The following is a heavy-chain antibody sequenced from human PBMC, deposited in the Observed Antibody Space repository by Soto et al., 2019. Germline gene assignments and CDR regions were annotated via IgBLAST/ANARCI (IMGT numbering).Heavy chain of an antibody. Sequence: VKVSCKASGYTFTSYGISWVRQAPGQGLEWMGRIIPIFGIASYAQKFQGRVTITADESTSTAYMELSSLRSDDTAVYYCAREDRDRETGLVPAAIDGMDVWGQGTTVTVSS. J-gene: IGHJ6*02. D-gene: IGHD2-2*01. CDR3: AREDRDRETGLVPAAIDGMDV. V-gene: IGHV1-69*15. CDR2: IIPIFGIA. CDR1: GYTFTSYG.